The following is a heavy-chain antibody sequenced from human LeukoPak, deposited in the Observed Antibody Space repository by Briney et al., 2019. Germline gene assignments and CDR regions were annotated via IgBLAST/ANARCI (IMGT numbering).Heavy chain of an antibody. V-gene: IGHV3-73*01. CDR2: IRRKADNSAT. CDR1: GFTFSGSA. D-gene: IGHD2-8*02. Sequence: PGGSLRLSCAASGFTFSGSAMHWVRQASGKGLKWVGRIRRKADNSATAYAASVTGRFTISRDDSKNTTYLQMNSLKTEDTAVYYCARVSGYCTGDSCYSHYMDVWGKGTTVIISS. CDR3: ARVSGYCTGDSCYSHYMDV. J-gene: IGHJ6*03.